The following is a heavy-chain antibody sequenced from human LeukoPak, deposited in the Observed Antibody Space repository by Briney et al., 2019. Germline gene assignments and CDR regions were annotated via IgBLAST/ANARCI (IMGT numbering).Heavy chain of an antibody. J-gene: IGHJ4*02. Sequence: ASVKDSCKASGYTFTSYDINWVRQATGQGLEWMGWMNPNSGNTGYAKKFQGRVTMNRNTSISTAYMELRSLRSDDTAVYYCARGAATSAWRHLDYWGQGTLVTVSS. CDR1: GYTFTSYD. V-gene: IGHV1-8*01. CDR2: MNPNSGNT. CDR3: ARGAATSAWRHLDY. D-gene: IGHD6-25*01.